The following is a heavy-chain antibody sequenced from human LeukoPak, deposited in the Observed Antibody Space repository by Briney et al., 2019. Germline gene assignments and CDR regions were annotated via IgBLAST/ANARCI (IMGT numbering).Heavy chain of an antibody. V-gene: IGHV3-7*03. CDR2: IKQDGSEK. Sequence: AGGSLRLSCAASGFTFSSYWMSWVRQAPGKGLEWVANIKQDGSEKYYVDSVKGRFTISRDNAKNSLYLQMNSLRAEDTAVYYCARDCPGIAAAAPRYWGQGTLVTVSS. D-gene: IGHD6-13*01. CDR1: GFTFSSYW. CDR3: ARDCPGIAAAAPRY. J-gene: IGHJ4*02.